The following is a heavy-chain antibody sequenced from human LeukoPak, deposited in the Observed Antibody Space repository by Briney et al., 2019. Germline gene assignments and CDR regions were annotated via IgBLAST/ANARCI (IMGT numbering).Heavy chain of an antibody. J-gene: IGHJ4*02. Sequence: GESLKISCKGSGYSLTSYWIGWVRQMPGKGLEWMGIIYPGDSDTRYSPSFQGQVTISADKSISTAYLQWSSLKASDTAMYYCARYDLYSSSWYTFDYWGQGTLVTVSS. CDR2: IYPGDSDT. CDR3: ARYDLYSSSWYTFDY. V-gene: IGHV5-51*01. CDR1: GYSLTSYW. D-gene: IGHD6-13*01.